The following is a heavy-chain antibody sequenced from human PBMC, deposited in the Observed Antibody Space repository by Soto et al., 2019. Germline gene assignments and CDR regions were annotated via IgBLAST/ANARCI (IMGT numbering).Heavy chain of an antibody. J-gene: IGHJ4*02. CDR3: ASSPSPLSPGFVVVVAAFDY. CDR1: GYTFTSYA. CDR2: INAGNGNT. Sequence: ASVKVSCKASGYTFTSYAMHWVRQAPGQRLEWMGWINAGNGNTKYSQKYQGRVTITRDTSASTAYMEMSSLRSEDTAVYYCASSPSPLSPGFVVVVAAFDYWGQRTLVTVSS. V-gene: IGHV1-3*01. D-gene: IGHD2-15*01.